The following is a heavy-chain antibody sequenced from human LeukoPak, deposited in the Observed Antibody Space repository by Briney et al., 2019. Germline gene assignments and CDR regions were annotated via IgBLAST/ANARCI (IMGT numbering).Heavy chain of an antibody. CDR2: ISSSSSYI. V-gene: IGHV3-21*01. CDR1: GFTFSSYS. J-gene: IGHJ3*02. Sequence: GGSLRLSCSASGFTFSSYSMNWVRQAPGKGLEWVSSISSSSSYIYYADSVKGRFTISRDNAKNSLYLQMNSLRAEDTAVYYCARDQLGAFDIWGQGTMVTVSS. D-gene: IGHD1-1*01. CDR3: ARDQLGAFDI.